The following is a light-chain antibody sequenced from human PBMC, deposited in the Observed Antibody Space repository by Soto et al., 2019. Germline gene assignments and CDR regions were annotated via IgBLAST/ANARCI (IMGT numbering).Light chain of an antibody. V-gene: IGKV3-20*01. Sequence: EIVMTQSPATLSVSPGERASLSCRASQRISSTFLAWYQQKPGQAPRLLIYGASSRATGIPDRFSGSGSGTDFTLTISRLEPEDFAVYYCQQYGSSPLTFGGGTKVDI. CDR2: GAS. CDR1: QRISSTF. J-gene: IGKJ4*01. CDR3: QQYGSSPLT.